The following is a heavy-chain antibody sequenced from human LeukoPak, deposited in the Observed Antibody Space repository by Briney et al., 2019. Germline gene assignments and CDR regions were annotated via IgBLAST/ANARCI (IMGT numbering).Heavy chain of an antibody. CDR3: GRSGRCGGDCYSSDY. J-gene: IGHJ4*02. Sequence: GGSLRLSCAASGFTFSSYWMSWVRQAPGKGLEWVANIKHDGSEKYYVDSVKGRFTISRDNAKNSLYLQVNSLRAEDTAVYYCGRSGRCGGDCYSSDYWGQGTLVTVSS. CDR1: GFTFSSYW. D-gene: IGHD2-21*02. CDR2: IKHDGSEK. V-gene: IGHV3-7*04.